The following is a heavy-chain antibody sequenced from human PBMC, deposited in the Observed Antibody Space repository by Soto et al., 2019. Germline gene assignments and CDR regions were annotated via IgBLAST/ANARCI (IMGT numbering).Heavy chain of an antibody. J-gene: IGHJ4*02. V-gene: IGHV4-34*01. CDR1: GGSFSGYY. Sequence: LSLTCAVYGGSFSGYYWSWIRQPPGKGLEWIGEINHSGSTNYNPSLKSRVTISVDTSKNQFSLKLSSVTAADTAVYYCARVDYDAFDYWGQGTLVTVSS. CDR2: INHSGST. D-gene: IGHD4-17*01. CDR3: ARVDYDAFDY.